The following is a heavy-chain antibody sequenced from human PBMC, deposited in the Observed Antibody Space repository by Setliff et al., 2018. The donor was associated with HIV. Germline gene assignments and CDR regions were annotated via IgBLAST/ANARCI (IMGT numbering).Heavy chain of an antibody. CDR1: GYTFTGYY. J-gene: IGHJ6*03. D-gene: IGHD2-15*01. V-gene: IGHV1-2*02. Sequence: ASVKVSCKASGYTFTGYYMHWVRQAPGHGLEWMGWINPNSGGTNYAQKFQGRVTMTRDTSISTAYMELSRLRSDDTAVYYCARGLGGGLEGSDYMDVWGKGTTVTSP. CDR2: INPNSGGT. CDR3: ARGLGGGLEGSDYMDV.